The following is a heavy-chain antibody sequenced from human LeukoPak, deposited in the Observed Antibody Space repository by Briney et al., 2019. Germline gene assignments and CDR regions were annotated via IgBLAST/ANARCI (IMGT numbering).Heavy chain of an antibody. D-gene: IGHD3-10*01. CDR1: GGSFSGYY. CDR3: AWFAMVRGGHYYYYGMDV. J-gene: IGHJ6*02. CDR2: INHSGST. V-gene: IGHV4-34*01. Sequence: KPSETLSLTCAVYGGSFSGYYWSWIRQPPGKGLEWIGEINHSGSTNYNPSLKSRVTISVDTSKNQFSLKLSSVTAADTAVYYCAWFAMVRGGHYYYYGMDVWGQGTTVTVSS.